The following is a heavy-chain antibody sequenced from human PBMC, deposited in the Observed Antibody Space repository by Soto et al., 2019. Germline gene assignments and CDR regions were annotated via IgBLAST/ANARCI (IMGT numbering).Heavy chain of an antibody. J-gene: IGHJ6*02. CDR3: ARDPRYCISTSCYIPPYDGMDV. D-gene: IGHD2-2*02. CDR1: GGTFSSNA. Sequence: GASVKVSCKASGGTFSSNAISWVRQSPGQGLEWMGGIIPIFGTANYAQKFQGRVTITADESTSTAYMELSSLRSEDTAVYYCARDPRYCISTSCYIPPYDGMDVWGQGTTVTVS. V-gene: IGHV1-69*13. CDR2: IIPIFGTA.